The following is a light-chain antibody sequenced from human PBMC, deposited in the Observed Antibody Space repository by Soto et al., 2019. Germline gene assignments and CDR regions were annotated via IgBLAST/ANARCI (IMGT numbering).Light chain of an antibody. J-gene: IGKJ1*01. CDR1: QSVSSN. CDR2: GAS. Sequence: EIVMTQSPATLSVSPGERATLSCRASQSVSSNLAWYQQNPGQAPRLLIYGASTRATGIPARFSGSGSGTEFTLTISGLQSEDFAVYYCQQYNNWPQTLGQGTKVEIK. CDR3: QQYNNWPQT. V-gene: IGKV3-15*01.